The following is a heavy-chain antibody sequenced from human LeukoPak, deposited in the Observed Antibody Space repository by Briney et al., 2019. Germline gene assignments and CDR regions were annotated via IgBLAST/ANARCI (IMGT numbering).Heavy chain of an antibody. V-gene: IGHV4-34*01. CDR1: GGSFSGYY. Sequence: PSETLSLTCAVYGGSFSGYYWSWIRQPPGKGLEWIGEINHSGSTNYNPSLKSRVTISVDTFKNQFSLKLSSVTAADTAVYYCARGWNSSSWSAIDYWGQGTLVTVSS. J-gene: IGHJ4*02. CDR3: ARGWNSSSWSAIDY. D-gene: IGHD6-13*01. CDR2: INHSGST.